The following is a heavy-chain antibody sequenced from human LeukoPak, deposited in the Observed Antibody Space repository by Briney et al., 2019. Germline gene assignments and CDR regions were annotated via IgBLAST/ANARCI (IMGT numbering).Heavy chain of an antibody. CDR2: IYYSGST. CDR3: ARASGSYGAVDY. CDR1: GGSISSGDYY. J-gene: IGHJ4*02. Sequence: KASETLSLTCTVSGGSISSGDYYWSWIRQPPGKGLEWIGYIYYSGSTYYNPSLKSRVTISVDTSKNQFSLKLSSVTAADTAVYYCARASGSYGAVDYWGQGTLVTVSS. D-gene: IGHD1-26*01. V-gene: IGHV4-30-4*08.